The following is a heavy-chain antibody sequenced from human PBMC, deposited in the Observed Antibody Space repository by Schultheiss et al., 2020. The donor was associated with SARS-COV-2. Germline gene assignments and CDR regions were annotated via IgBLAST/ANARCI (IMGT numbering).Heavy chain of an antibody. V-gene: IGHV3-30*03. Sequence: GGSLRLSCAASGFTFSSYGMHWVRQAPGKGLEWVAVISFDGSNKYYADSVRGRFTISRDNSKNTLYLQMNSLRAEDTAVYYCARRSLVTIFGAGAGWFDPWGQGTLVTVSS. CDR3: ARRSLVTIFGAGAGWFDP. CDR1: GFTFSSYG. CDR2: ISFDGSNK. J-gene: IGHJ5*02. D-gene: IGHD3-3*01.